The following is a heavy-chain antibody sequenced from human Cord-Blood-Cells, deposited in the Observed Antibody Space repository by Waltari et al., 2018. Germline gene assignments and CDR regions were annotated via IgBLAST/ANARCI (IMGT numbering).Heavy chain of an antibody. CDR3: AKARYSYGYEFDY. J-gene: IGHJ4*02. CDR2: ISWNSGSI. Sequence: EVQLVESGGGLVQPGRSLRLSCAASGFTFDDYAMHWVRQAPGKGLEWVSGISWNSGSIGYADAGKGRFTISRDNAKNSLYLQMNSLRAEDTALYDCAKARYSYGYEFDYWGQGTLVTVSS. D-gene: IGHD5-18*01. V-gene: IGHV3-9*01. CDR1: GFTFDDYA.